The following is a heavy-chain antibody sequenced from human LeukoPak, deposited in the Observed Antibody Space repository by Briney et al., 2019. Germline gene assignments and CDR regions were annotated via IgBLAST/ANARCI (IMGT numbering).Heavy chain of an antibody. D-gene: IGHD4-17*01. J-gene: IGHJ4*02. V-gene: IGHV4-34*01. CDR2: INHSGST. CDR1: GGSISIYY. CDR3: ATRLRGSPANY. Sequence: SETLSLTCTVSGGSISIYYWSWIRQPPGKGLEWIGEINHSGSTNYNPSLKSRVTISVDTSKNQFSLKLSSVTAADTAVYYCATRLRGSPANYWGQGTLVTVSS.